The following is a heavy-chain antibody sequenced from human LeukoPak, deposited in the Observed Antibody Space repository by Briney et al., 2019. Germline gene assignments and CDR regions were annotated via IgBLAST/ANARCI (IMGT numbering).Heavy chain of an antibody. CDR3: ARVSYDYVWGSYPGPY. V-gene: IGHV1-2*02. CDR2: INPNSGGT. J-gene: IGHJ4*02. Sequence: ASVKVSCKASGYTFTGYYMHWVRQAPGQGLEWMGWINPNSGGTNYAQKFQGRVTITTDESTSTAYMELSSLRSEDTAVYYCARVSYDYVWGSYPGPYWGQGTLVTVSS. CDR1: GYTFTGYY. D-gene: IGHD3-16*02.